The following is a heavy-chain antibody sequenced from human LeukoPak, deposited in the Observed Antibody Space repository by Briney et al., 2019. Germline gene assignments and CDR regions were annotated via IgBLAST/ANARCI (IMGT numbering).Heavy chain of an antibody. CDR1: GFTFRNFG. CDR2: ISYDGKVA. CDR3: AKERDNRVSTSCDY. Sequence: GEPPRLFCAASGFTFRNFGMHWVRQAPGKGLEWVAVISYDGKVAFYSDSVQGRFTISRDNSKNTLYLQMTNLRGEDTALYYCAKERDNRVSTSCDYWGQGTQVIVSS. J-gene: IGHJ4*02. V-gene: IGHV3-30*18. D-gene: IGHD1-14*01.